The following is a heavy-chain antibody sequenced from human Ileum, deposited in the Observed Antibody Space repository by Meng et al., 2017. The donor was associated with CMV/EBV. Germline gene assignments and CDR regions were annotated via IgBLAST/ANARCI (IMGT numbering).Heavy chain of an antibody. CDR3: ARDRDTSNWYKDRFDY. CDR2: IKPDGSEK. V-gene: IGHV3-7*01. J-gene: IGHJ4*02. D-gene: IGHD6-13*01. Sequence: GESLKISCAASGFTFSTYWMSWVRQAPGKGLEWVANIKPDGSEKNYVDSVKGRFTISRDNAKNSLYLQMDSLRAEDAAAYYCARDRDTSNWYKDRFDYWGQGTMVTVSS. CDR1: GFTFSTYW.